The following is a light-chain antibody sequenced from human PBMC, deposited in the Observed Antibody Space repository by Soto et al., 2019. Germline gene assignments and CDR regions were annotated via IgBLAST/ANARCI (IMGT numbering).Light chain of an antibody. V-gene: IGLV2-14*01. Sequence: QSVLTQPASVSGSPGQSITISCTGTTNDVGGYNFVSWYQQYPGKVPKLIIYGVSNRPSGVSNRFSGSKFGNTASLTISGLQAEDEADYYCSSYTSINTLLFGGGTKLTVL. CDR3: SSYTSINTLL. CDR1: TNDVGGYNF. CDR2: GVS. J-gene: IGLJ2*01.